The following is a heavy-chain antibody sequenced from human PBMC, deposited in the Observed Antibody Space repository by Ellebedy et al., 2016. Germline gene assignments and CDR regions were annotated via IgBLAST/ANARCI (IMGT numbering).Heavy chain of an antibody. CDR3: ARFHFARWPGTQPNWFDP. D-gene: IGHD3-10*01. J-gene: IGHJ5*02. CDR1: GDSVSRGTYY. V-gene: IGHV4-61*01. Sequence: GSLRLXCTVSGDSVSRGTYYWSWIRQPPGKGLEWIGYIYYSGSTNYNPSLKSRVTISLHTSKNQFSLNLSSVTAADTAVYYCARFHFARWPGTQPNWFDPWGQGTLVTVSS. CDR2: IYYSGST.